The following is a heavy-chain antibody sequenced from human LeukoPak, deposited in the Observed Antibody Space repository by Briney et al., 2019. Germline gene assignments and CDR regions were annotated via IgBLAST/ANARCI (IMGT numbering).Heavy chain of an antibody. Sequence: SETLSLTCTVSGYSISSGFYWGWIRQPPGKGLECIGSIYHSGSTYYNPSLKSRVTISVDTSKNQFSLKLRSVTAADTAVYYCARSLVVGATYPYHWGQGTLVTVSS. D-gene: IGHD1-26*01. J-gene: IGHJ5*02. CDR2: IYHSGST. CDR1: GYSISSGFY. V-gene: IGHV4-38-2*02. CDR3: ARSLVVGATYPYH.